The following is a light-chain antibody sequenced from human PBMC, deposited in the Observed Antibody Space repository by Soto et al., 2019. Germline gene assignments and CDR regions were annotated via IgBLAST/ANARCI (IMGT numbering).Light chain of an antibody. CDR3: QHFGSSPGFT. CDR1: QNINSRY. J-gene: IGKJ3*01. CDR2: GAS. V-gene: IGKV3-20*01. Sequence: EIVLTQSPGTLSLSPGERATLSCRASQNINSRYLAWYQQKPGQAPRLLIYGASSRATGIPDRFSGSGSGTYFTLTISRLEPEDFAVYYCQHFGSSPGFTFGPGTKVDIK.